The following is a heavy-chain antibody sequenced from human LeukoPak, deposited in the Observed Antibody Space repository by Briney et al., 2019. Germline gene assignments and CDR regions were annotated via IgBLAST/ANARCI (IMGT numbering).Heavy chain of an antibody. Sequence: SETLSLTCAVSGGSISSSNWWSWVRQPPGRGLEWIGEIYHSGSTNYNPSLKSRVTISVDKSKNQFSLKLSSVTAADTAVYYCARDGRYYDSSGYIRGFDYWGQGTLVTVSS. CDR2: IYHSGST. D-gene: IGHD3-22*01. CDR3: ARDGRYYDSSGYIRGFDY. J-gene: IGHJ4*02. V-gene: IGHV4-4*02. CDR1: GGSISSSNW.